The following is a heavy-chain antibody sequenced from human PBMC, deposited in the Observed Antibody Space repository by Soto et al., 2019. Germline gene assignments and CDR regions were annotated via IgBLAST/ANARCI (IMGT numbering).Heavy chain of an antibody. Sequence: EVQLVESGGGLVQRGGSLRLSCAASGFTVSSNYMSWVRQAPGKGLEWVSVIYSGGSAYYADSVKGRFTSSRANSKNTLYLQMNSLRAEDTSVYYCARHGYSYGGGDFDYWGQGTLVTVSS. J-gene: IGHJ4*02. CDR2: IYSGGSA. CDR1: GFTVSSNY. CDR3: ARHGYSYGGGDFDY. V-gene: IGHV3-66*04. D-gene: IGHD5-18*01.